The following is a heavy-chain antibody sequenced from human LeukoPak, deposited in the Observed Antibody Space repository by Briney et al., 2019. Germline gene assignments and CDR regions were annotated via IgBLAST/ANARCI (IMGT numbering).Heavy chain of an antibody. J-gene: IGHJ2*01. V-gene: IGHV3-21*01. CDR2: ISSSSSYI. Sequence: PGGSLRLSCAASGFTFSSYSMNWVRQAPGKGLEWVSSISSSSSYIYYADSVKGRFTISRDNAKNSLYLQMNSLRAEDTAVYYCARGGYDFWSGPNWYFDLWGRGTLVTVSS. D-gene: IGHD3-3*01. CDR3: ARGGYDFWSGPNWYFDL. CDR1: GFTFSSYS.